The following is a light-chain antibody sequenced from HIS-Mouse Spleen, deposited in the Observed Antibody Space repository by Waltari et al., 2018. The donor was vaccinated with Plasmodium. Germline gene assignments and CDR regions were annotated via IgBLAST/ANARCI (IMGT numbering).Light chain of an antibody. CDR3: SSYTSSSTRV. V-gene: IGLV2-14*03. Sequence: QSALTQPASVSGSPGQSITISCTGTSSDVGGYNYVSWYQQHPGQAPKLMIYDVSNRPSGFSNRFSGSKSGNTASLTISGLQAEDEADYYCSSYTSSSTRVFGTGTKVTVL. J-gene: IGLJ1*01. CDR1: SSDVGGYNY. CDR2: DVS.